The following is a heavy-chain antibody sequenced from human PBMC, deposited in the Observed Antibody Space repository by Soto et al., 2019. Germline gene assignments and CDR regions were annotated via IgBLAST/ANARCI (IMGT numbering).Heavy chain of an antibody. CDR2: ISYDGSNK. V-gene: IGHV3-30*18. Sequence: ESGGGVVQPGRSLRLSCAASGFTFSSYGMHWVRQAPGKGLEWVAVISYDGSNKYYADSVKGRFTISRDNSKNTLYLQMNSLRAEDTAVYYCAKYGGNSGFDYWGQGTLVTVSS. D-gene: IGHD2-21*02. J-gene: IGHJ4*02. CDR3: AKYGGNSGFDY. CDR1: GFTFSSYG.